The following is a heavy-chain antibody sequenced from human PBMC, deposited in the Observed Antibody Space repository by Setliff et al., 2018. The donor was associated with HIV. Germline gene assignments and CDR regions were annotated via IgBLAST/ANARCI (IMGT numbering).Heavy chain of an antibody. CDR1: GFTFSNYA. J-gene: IGHJ4*02. CDR3: ARAPGDILTAYFGGLDY. Sequence: PGGSLRLSCAASGFTFSNYAMNWVRQAPGKGLEWVSTISGSGGLTFYADSVKGRFTISRDNSKNTLYLQMNSLRAEDTVVYYCARAPGDILTAYFGGLDYWGQGALVTVSS. D-gene: IGHD3-9*01. V-gene: IGHV3-23*01. CDR2: ISGSGGLT.